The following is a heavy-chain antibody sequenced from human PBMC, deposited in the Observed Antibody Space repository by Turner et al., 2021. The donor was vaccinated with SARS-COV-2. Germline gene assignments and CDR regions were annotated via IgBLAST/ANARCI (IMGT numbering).Heavy chain of an antibody. J-gene: IGHJ4*02. V-gene: IGHV3-30*18. CDR3: AKDRSFRGGTYLFDY. CDR1: GFTFCSYG. D-gene: IGHD1-26*01. Sequence: QVHLVESGGGVVQPGRSLRLSCAASGFTFCSYGMHWVRQAPGKGLEWVSIISYDGNNQDYADSVKGRITISRDNSKNTLYLQMNSLRAEDTAVYYCAKDRSFRGGTYLFDYWGQGTLVTVSS. CDR2: ISYDGNNQ.